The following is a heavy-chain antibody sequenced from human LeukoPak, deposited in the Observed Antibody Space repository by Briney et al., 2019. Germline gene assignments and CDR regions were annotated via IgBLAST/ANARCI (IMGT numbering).Heavy chain of an antibody. CDR1: GYTFTGYY. CDR3: ARDTDITMVRGVRIQNCFDP. V-gene: IGHV1-2*02. J-gene: IGHJ5*02. CDR2: INPNSGGT. Sequence: ASVKVSCKASGYTFTGYYMHWVRQAPGQGLGWMGWINPNSGGTNYAQKFQGRVTMTRDTSISTAYMELSRLRSDDTAVYYCARDTDITMVRGVRIQNCFDPWGQGTLVTVSS. D-gene: IGHD3-10*01.